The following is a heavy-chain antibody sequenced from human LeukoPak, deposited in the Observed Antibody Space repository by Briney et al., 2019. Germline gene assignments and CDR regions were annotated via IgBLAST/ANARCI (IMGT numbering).Heavy chain of an antibody. V-gene: IGHV1-69*02. J-gene: IGHJ4*02. CDR2: IIPILGIA. D-gene: IGHD1-20*01. CDR1: GYAFTSYS. Sequence: SVKVSCKTSGYAFTSYSMNWVRQAPGQGLEWMGRIIPILGIANYAQKFQGRVTITADKSTSTAYMELSSLRSEDTAVYYCARYNWNDVLGDWGQGTLVTVSS. CDR3: ARYNWNDVLGD.